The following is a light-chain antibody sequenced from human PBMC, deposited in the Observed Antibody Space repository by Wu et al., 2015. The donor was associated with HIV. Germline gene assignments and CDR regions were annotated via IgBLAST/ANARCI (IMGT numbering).Light chain of an antibody. CDR1: QTVSSSY. Sequence: ESVLTQSPGTLSLSPGEGATLSCRASQTVSSSYLAWYQQKPGQAPRLLMYGASSRATGIPDRFSGSGSGTDFTLTISRLEPEDFAVYYCQQYGRSPWTFGQGTKVEIK. CDR3: QQYGRSPWT. CDR2: GAS. V-gene: IGKV3-20*01. J-gene: IGKJ1*01.